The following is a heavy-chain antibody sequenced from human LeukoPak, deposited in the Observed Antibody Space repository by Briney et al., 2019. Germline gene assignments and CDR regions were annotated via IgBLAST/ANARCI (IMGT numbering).Heavy chain of an antibody. J-gene: IGHJ4*02. Sequence: PSETLSLTCTVSGGSISTYYWSWIRQPPGKGLEWIGCIYYSGSTKNNPSLKSRVTISVDTSKNQFSLKLSSVTAADTAVYYCASGPPTRYSYVYWGQGTLVTVSS. CDR1: GGSISTYY. CDR2: IYYSGST. V-gene: IGHV4-59*01. CDR3: ASGPPTRYSYVY. D-gene: IGHD5-18*01.